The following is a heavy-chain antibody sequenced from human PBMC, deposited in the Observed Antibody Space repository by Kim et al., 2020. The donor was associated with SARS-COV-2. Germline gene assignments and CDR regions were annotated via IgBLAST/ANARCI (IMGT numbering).Heavy chain of an antibody. V-gene: IGHV2-70*01. Sequence: DKYYSTSLKTRLTISKDTSKNQVVLTMTNMDPVDTATYYCARTIAAVKDYWGQGTLVTVSS. J-gene: IGHJ4*02. CDR3: ARTIAAVKDY. D-gene: IGHD6-6*01. CDR2: DK.